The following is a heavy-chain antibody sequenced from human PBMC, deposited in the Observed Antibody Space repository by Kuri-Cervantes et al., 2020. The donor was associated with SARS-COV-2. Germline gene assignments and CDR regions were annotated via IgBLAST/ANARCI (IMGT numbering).Heavy chain of an antibody. V-gene: IGHV1-8*03. J-gene: IGHJ4*02. Sequence: ASVKVSCKASGYTFTSYDINWVRQATGQGLEWMGWMNPNSGNTGYAQKFQGRVTITRNTSISTAYMELSSLRSEDTAVYYCARVQDSSSSYFDYWGQGTLVTVSS. D-gene: IGHD6-6*01. CDR2: MNPNSGNT. CDR1: GYTFTSYD. CDR3: ARVQDSSSSYFDY.